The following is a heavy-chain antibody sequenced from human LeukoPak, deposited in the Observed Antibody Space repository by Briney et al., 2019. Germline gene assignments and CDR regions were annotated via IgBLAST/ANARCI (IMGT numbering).Heavy chain of an antibody. CDR3: ARGGTSSWVGSFDY. D-gene: IGHD6-13*01. J-gene: IGHJ4*02. CDR2: ISVYNGNT. Sequence: ASVKVSCKTSGYTFTSYGISWVRQAPGQGLEWMGWISVYNGNTNYAQKLRGRVTMTTDTSTRTAYMELKTLTSDDTAVYYCARGGTSSWVGSFDYRGQGTLVTVSS. V-gene: IGHV1-18*01. CDR1: GYTFTSYG.